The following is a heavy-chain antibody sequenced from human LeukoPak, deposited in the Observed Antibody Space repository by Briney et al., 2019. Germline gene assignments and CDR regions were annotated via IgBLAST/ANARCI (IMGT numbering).Heavy chain of an antibody. CDR3: ARDRRRKNIAAAGTNWFDP. CDR2: ISSSGSTI. D-gene: IGHD6-13*01. CDR1: GFTFSTYE. V-gene: IGHV3-48*03. Sequence: PGGSLRLSCAASGFTFSTYETNWVRQAPGKGLEWVSHISSSGSTISYADSVKGRFTISRDNAKNSLYLQMNGLRAEDTAVYYCARDRRRKNIAAAGTNWFDPWGQGTLVTVSS. J-gene: IGHJ5*02.